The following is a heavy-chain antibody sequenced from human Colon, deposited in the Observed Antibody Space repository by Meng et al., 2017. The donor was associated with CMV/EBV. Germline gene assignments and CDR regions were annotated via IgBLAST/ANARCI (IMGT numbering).Heavy chain of an antibody. CDR1: GFTFRTYE. CDR3: VRHLEAGRNGYSEPF. CDR2: VSTSGRDI. J-gene: IGHJ1*01. D-gene: IGHD5-18*01. Sequence: GGSLRLSCAVPGFTFRTYEMNWVRQAPGKGLEWVSSVSTSGRDIFYADSVKGRFTLSRDNAKNSLYLQMDSLRAEDTAVYYCVRHLEAGRNGYSEPFWGQGTLVTVSS. V-gene: IGHV3-48*03.